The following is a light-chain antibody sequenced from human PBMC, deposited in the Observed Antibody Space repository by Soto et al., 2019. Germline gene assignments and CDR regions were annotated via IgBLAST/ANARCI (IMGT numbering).Light chain of an antibody. CDR1: SRDVGGYNY. Sequence: QSALTQPASVSGSPGQSITISCTGTSRDVGGYNYVSWYQRHPGKAPKLMIYEVSKRPSGVPDRFSGSKSGNTASLTVSGLQAEDEADYYCNSYAGSNNWVFGGGTKLTVL. CDR2: EVS. CDR3: NSYAGSNNWV. J-gene: IGLJ3*02. V-gene: IGLV2-8*01.